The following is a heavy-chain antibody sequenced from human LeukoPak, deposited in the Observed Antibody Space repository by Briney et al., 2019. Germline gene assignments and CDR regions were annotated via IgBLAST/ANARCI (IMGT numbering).Heavy chain of an antibody. CDR3: ARGVDSSGYYYIAFDI. V-gene: IGHV1-8*01. J-gene: IGHJ3*02. Sequence: ASVKVSCKASGYTFTSYDINWVRQATGQGLEWMGWMNPNSGNTGYAQKLQGRVTMTTDTSTSTAYMELRSLRSDDTAVYYCARGVDSSGYYYIAFDIWGQGTMVTVSS. CDR1: GYTFTSYD. D-gene: IGHD3-22*01. CDR2: MNPNSGNT.